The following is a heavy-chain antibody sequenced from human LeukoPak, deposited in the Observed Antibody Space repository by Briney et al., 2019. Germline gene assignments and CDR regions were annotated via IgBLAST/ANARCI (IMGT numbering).Heavy chain of an antibody. J-gene: IGHJ4*02. CDR3: ATESGSGTYSFGY. V-gene: IGHV3-74*01. Sequence: PGGSLRLSCAASGFTFSTSWMHWVRQAPGKGLVWVSRINTDGSATAYADSVKGRFTISRDNAKNTLYLQMNSLRGEDTAVYSCATESGSGTYSFGYWGQGTLVTVSS. CDR2: INTDGSAT. D-gene: IGHD3-10*01. CDR1: GFTFSTSW.